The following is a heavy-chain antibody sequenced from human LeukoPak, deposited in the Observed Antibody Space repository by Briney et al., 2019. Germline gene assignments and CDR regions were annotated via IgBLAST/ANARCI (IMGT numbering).Heavy chain of an antibody. V-gene: IGHV3-48*01. Sequence: PGGSLRLSCVASGFPFSSYWMTWVRQAPGKGLEWISYISSSSNTIYYADSVRGRFIISRDNAKNLLFLQVNDPGAEDTAVYYCARDRVWGLRTGAFDIWGQGTVVTVSS. CDR2: ISSSSNTI. CDR1: GFPFSSYW. CDR3: ARDRVWGLRTGAFDI. D-gene: IGHD7-27*01. J-gene: IGHJ3*02.